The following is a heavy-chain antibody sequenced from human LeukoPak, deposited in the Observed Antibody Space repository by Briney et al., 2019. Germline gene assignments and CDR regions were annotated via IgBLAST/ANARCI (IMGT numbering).Heavy chain of an antibody. D-gene: IGHD1-26*01. V-gene: IGHV3-30*18. CDR3: ANGGRAHYHYYGMDV. CDR2: ISYDGSNK. J-gene: IGHJ6*02. CDR1: GFTFSSYG. Sequence: PGRSLRLSCAASGFTFSSYGMHWARQAPGKGLEWVAVISYDGSNKYYADSVKGRFTISRDNSKNTLYLQMNSLRAEDTAVYYCANGGRAHYHYYGMDVWGQGTTVTVSS.